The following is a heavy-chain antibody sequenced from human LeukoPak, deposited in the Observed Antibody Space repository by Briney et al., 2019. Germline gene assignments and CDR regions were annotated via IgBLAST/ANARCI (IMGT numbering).Heavy chain of an antibody. Sequence: RVASVKVSCKASGYTFTDYYMHWVRQAPGQGLEWMGWINPNSGGTNYAQKFQGRVTMTRDTSITTAYMELSRLRSDDTAVYYCARDRYSSSQFDYWGQGTLVTVSS. J-gene: IGHJ4*02. CDR2: INPNSGGT. CDR1: GYTFTDYY. V-gene: IGHV1-2*02. CDR3: ARDRYSSSQFDY. D-gene: IGHD6-13*01.